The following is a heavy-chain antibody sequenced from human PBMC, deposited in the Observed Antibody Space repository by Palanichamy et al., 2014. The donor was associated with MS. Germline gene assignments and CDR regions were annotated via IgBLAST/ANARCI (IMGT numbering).Heavy chain of an antibody. CDR3: ARSNGGVLVVAGGPLHYYYFYMDV. Sequence: QVQPVQSGTEAKKPGSSVKVSCRTSGEDFNRYAISWVRQAPGQGLEWMGGIIPILGRPNYAQKFQGRVTITADELTSTAYMELSSLRSEDTAMYFCARSNGGVLVVAGGPLHYYYFYMDVWGKGTTVTVSS. CDR1: GEDFNRYA. D-gene: IGHD2-15*01. CDR2: IIPILGRP. V-gene: IGHV1-69*01. J-gene: IGHJ6*03.